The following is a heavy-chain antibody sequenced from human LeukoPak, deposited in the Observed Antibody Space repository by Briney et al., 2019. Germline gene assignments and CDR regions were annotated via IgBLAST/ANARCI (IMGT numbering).Heavy chain of an antibody. CDR3: ATRVVVVPAAMPVDY. CDR1: GYSFTSYW. CDR2: IDPSDSYT. V-gene: IGHV5-10-1*01. Sequence: GESLKISCKGSGYSFTSYWISWVRQMPGKGLEWMGRIDPSDSYTNYSPSFRGHVTISADKSISTAYLQWSSLKASDTAMYYCATRVVVVPAAMPVDYWGQGTLATVSS. D-gene: IGHD2-2*01. J-gene: IGHJ4*02.